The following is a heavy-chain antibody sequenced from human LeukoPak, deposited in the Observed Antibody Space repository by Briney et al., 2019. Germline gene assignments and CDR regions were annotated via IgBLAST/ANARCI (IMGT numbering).Heavy chain of an antibody. D-gene: IGHD5-18*01. J-gene: IGHJ6*02. CDR3: ARSGYSYGRAYYYYGMDV. Sequence: GGSLRLSCAASGFTLSRYLMSWVRQAPGEGLEGVAHIKQEGSEKYYVDSVKGRFTISRDNAKNSLYLQMNSLRAEDTAVYYCARSGYSYGRAYYYYGMDVWGQGTTVTVSS. CDR1: GFTLSRYL. V-gene: IGHV3-7*01. CDR2: IKQEGSEK.